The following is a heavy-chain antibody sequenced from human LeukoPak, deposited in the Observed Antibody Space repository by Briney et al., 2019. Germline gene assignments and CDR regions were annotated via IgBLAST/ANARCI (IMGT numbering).Heavy chain of an antibody. V-gene: IGHV4-61*01. J-gene: IGHJ4*02. Sequence: SETLSLTCTVSGGSVSSGSYYWSWIRQPLGKGLEWIGYIYYSGSTNYNPSLKSRVTISVDTSKNQFSLKLSSVTAADTAVYYCARVDGYNLIYFDYWGQGTLVTVSS. CDR1: GGSVSSGSYY. CDR2: IYYSGST. CDR3: ARVDGYNLIYFDY. D-gene: IGHD5-24*01.